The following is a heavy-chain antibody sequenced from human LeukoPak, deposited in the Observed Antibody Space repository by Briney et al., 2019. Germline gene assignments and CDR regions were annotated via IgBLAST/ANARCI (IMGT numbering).Heavy chain of an antibody. V-gene: IGHV1-18*01. D-gene: IGHD3-22*01. CDR3: ARDSYHYDGSGYLDEY. CDR1: GYTFISYG. Sequence: ASVTVSCKASGYTFISYGVSWVRQAPGQGPEWMGWISTYNGNTKYPQKFQGRVTLTTDTSTNTVYMELRSLRFDDTAIYYCARDSYHYDGSGYLDEYWGQGTLVTVSS. J-gene: IGHJ4*02. CDR2: ISTYNGNT.